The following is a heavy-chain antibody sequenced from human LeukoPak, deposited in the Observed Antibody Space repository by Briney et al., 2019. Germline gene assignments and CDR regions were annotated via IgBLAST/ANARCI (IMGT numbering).Heavy chain of an antibody. CDR3: AITPNYYDSSGYYYLRGYFDY. Sequence: TGESLRLSCAASGFTFSNYAMTWVRQAPGKGLEWVSGISDSGGSTYYADSVKGRFTISRDNSKNTLYLQMNSLRAEDTAVYYCAITPNYYDSSGYYYLRGYFDYWGQGTLVTVSS. CDR2: ISDSGGST. D-gene: IGHD3-22*01. J-gene: IGHJ4*02. CDR1: GFTFSNYA. V-gene: IGHV3-23*01.